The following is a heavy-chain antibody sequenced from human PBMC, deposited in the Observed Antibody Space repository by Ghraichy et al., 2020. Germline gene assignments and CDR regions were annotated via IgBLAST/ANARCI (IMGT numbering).Heavy chain of an antibody. J-gene: IGHJ4*02. V-gene: IGHV3-23*01. CDR2: ISGSGGST. Sequence: LTCAASGFTFSSYAMSWVRQAPGKGLEWVSAISGSGGSTYYADSVKGRFTISRDNSKNTLYLQMNSLRAEDTAVYYCAKEGFTMIVVVITQTLHYFDYWGQGTLVTVSS. D-gene: IGHD3-22*01. CDR3: AKEGFTMIVVVITQTLHYFDY. CDR1: GFTFSSYA.